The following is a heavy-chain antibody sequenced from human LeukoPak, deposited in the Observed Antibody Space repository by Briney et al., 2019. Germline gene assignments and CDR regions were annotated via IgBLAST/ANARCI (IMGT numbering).Heavy chain of an antibody. J-gene: IGHJ4*02. CDR3: ARSLDTAMVADY. D-gene: IGHD5-18*01. CDR1: GGSFSGYY. Sequence: SETLSLTCAVYGGSFSGYYWGWIRQPPGKGLEWIWEINHSGSTNYNPSLKSRVTISVDTSKNQFSLKLSSVTAADTAVYYCARSLDTAMVADYWGQGTLVTVSS. V-gene: IGHV4-34*01. CDR2: INHSGST.